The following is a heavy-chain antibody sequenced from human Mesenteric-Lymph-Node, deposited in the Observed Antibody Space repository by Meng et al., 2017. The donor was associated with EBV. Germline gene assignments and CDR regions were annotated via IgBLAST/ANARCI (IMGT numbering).Heavy chain of an antibody. D-gene: IGHD5-24*01. CDR2: MNPNSGAT. CDR1: GYPFTSYD. J-gene: IGHJ4*02. CDR3: SRGSIYNGQDS. Sequence: QWHLVRSGAGVKTPGASVKASCKASGYPFTSYDINWVRQATGQGLEWMGWMNPNSGATGSTQKFQGRVTMTRNTSISTAYMELNSLTSEDTAVYYCSRGSIYNGQDSWGQGTLVTVSS. V-gene: IGHV1-8*01.